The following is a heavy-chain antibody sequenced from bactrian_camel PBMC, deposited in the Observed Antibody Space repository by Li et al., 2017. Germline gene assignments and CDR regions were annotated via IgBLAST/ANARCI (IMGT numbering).Heavy chain of an antibody. D-gene: IGHD6*01. Sequence: VQLVESGGGSVQPGGSLRLSCAASGDVYSSNLLGWFRQAPGKEPEGVAAINRSGRWTYNLDTVKGRFTISRDNAKNTVDLQMSNLKPDDTAMYYCAADFRDLCGTWSPFDFAYRGHGTQVTVS. J-gene: IGHJ6*01. CDR3: AADFRDLCGTWSPFDFAY. CDR2: INRSGRWT. V-gene: IGHV3S40*01. CDR1: GDVYSSNL.